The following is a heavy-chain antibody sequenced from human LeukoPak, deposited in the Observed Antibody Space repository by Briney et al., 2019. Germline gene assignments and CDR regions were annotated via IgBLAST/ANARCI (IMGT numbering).Heavy chain of an antibody. D-gene: IGHD3-10*02. CDR2: ISGSSSYI. CDR3: ARGTMFPYYFDY. Sequence: GGSLSPSCAASGFKFSSYSMKWVRQAPGKGLEWVSFISGSSSYIYYADSLKGGFTNSRDNAKNSLYLQMNSLRAEDTAVYYCARGTMFPYYFDYWGQGTLVTVSS. CDR1: GFKFSSYS. V-gene: IGHV3-21*01. J-gene: IGHJ4*02.